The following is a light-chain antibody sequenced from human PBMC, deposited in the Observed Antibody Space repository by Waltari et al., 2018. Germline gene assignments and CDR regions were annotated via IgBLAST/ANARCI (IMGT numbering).Light chain of an antibody. CDR3: STWDDGLYGVV. V-gene: IGLV1-44*01. Sequence: QSVLTQSPSASGTPGQSVTISCSGSRSNIGSNSVNWYQQLAGTAPKLLIYKNTERPSEVPDRFSGSKSGTSASRAISGLQSEDEGDYYCSTWDDGLYGVVFGGGTTVTVL. J-gene: IGLJ3*02. CDR2: KNT. CDR1: RSNIGSNS.